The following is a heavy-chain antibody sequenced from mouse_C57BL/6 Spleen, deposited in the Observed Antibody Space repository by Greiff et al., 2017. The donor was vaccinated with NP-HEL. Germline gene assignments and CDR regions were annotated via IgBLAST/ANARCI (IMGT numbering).Heavy chain of an antibody. CDR1: GYTFTSYW. CDR2: IHPNSGST. Sequence: VKLQQSGAELVKPGASVKLSCKASGYTFTSYWMHWVKQRPGQGLEWIGMIHPNSGSTNYNEKFKSKATLTVDKSSSTAYMQLSSLTSEDSAVYYCAVYYDYDVPYAMDYWGQGTSVTVSS. CDR3: AVYYDYDVPYAMDY. V-gene: IGHV1-64*01. D-gene: IGHD2-4*01. J-gene: IGHJ4*01.